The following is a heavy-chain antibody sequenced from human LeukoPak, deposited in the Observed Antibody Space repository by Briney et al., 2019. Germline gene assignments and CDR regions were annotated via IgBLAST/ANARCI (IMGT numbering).Heavy chain of an antibody. J-gene: IGHJ4*02. D-gene: IGHD6-13*01. CDR2: ISYDGSNK. Sequence: GGSLRLSCAASGFTFSSYGMHWVRQAPGKGLEWVAAISYDGSNKYYADSVKGRFTISRDNSKNTLYLQMNSLRAEDTAVYYCAKDQMGHIAAVDYWGQGTLVTVSS. V-gene: IGHV3-30*18. CDR3: AKDQMGHIAAVDY. CDR1: GFTFSSYG.